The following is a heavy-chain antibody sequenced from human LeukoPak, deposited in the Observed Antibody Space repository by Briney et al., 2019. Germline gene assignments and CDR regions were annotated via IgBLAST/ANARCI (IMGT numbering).Heavy chain of an antibody. J-gene: IGHJ4*02. V-gene: IGHV3-21*01. CDR2: ISSSSSYI. CDR1: GFTFSYYN. Sequence: GGSLRLSCAASGFTFSYYNMNWVRQAPGKGLEWVSSISSSSSYIYYADSLKGRFTISRDNAKNSLYLQMNSLRAEDTAVYYCARQSDIVVVPAAIFDYWGQGTLVTVSS. D-gene: IGHD2-2*01. CDR3: ARQSDIVVVPAAIFDY.